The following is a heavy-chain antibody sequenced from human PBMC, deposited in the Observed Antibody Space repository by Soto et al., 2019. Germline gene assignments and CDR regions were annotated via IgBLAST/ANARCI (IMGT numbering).Heavy chain of an antibody. CDR2: ISYDGSNK. J-gene: IGHJ4*02. CDR1: GFTFSSYA. D-gene: IGHD3-3*01. CDR3: ARTPGGQGSYDFWSCYPPAGPLSY. V-gene: IGHV3-30-3*01. Sequence: QVQLVESGGGVVQPGRSLRLSCAASGFTFSSYAMHWVRQAPGKGLEWVAVISYDGSNKYYADSVKGRFTISRDNSKNTLYLQMNSLRAEDTAVYYCARTPGGQGSYDFWSCYPPAGPLSYWGQGTLVTVSS.